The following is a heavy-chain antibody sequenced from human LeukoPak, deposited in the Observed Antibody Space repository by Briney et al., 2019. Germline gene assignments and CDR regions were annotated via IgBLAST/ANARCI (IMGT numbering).Heavy chain of an antibody. V-gene: IGHV3-21*01. D-gene: IGHD3-10*01. CDR3: ARDSAVLLWFGELLLDYYMDV. CDR2: ISGSSSYI. J-gene: IGHJ6*03. CDR1: GFTFSSYS. Sequence: GGSLRLSCAASGFTFSSYSMNWVRQAPGKGLEWVSSISGSSSYIYYADSVKGRFTISRDNAKNSLYLQMNSLRAEDTAVYYCARDSAVLLWFGELLLDYYMDVWGKGTTVTVSS.